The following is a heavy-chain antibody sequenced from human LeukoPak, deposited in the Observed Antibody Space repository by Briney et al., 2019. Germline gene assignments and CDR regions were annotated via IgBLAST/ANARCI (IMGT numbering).Heavy chain of an antibody. CDR3: ARDRRFGGYNAFDI. CDR2: IYYSGST. V-gene: IGHV4-4*02. D-gene: IGHD5-12*01. CDR1: GGSISSSNW. Sequence: PSGTLSLTCAVSGGSISSSNWWSWVRQPPGKGLEWIGYIYYSGSTNYNPSLKSRVTISVDTSKNQFSLKLSSVTAADTAVYYCARDRRFGGYNAFDIWGQGTMVTVSS. J-gene: IGHJ3*02.